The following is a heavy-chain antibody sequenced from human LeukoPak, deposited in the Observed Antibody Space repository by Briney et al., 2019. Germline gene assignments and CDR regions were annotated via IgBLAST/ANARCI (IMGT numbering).Heavy chain of an antibody. CDR1: GGSFSGYY. CDR3: ARGPRITIFGPTWHWFDP. Sequence: SETLSLTCAVYGGSFSGYYWSWIHQPPGKGLEWIGEINHSGSTNYNPSLKSRVTISVDTSKNQFSLKLSSVTAADTAVYYCARGPRITIFGPTWHWFDPWGQGTLVTVSS. D-gene: IGHD3-3*01. J-gene: IGHJ5*02. V-gene: IGHV4-34*01. CDR2: INHSGST.